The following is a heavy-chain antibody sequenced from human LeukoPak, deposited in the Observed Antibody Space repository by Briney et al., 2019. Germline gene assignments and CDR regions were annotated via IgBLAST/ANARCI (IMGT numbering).Heavy chain of an antibody. CDR2: IYYTGRT. CDR3: ARLRRDGYTFYAFDI. Sequence: PSETLSLTCTVSGGSISSYYWSWIRQPPGKGLEWIGYIYYTGRTTYSPSLESRVTISVDTSKNQVSLTMSSVTAADTAVYYCARLRRDGYTFYAFDIWGQGTTVIVSS. D-gene: IGHD5-24*01. V-gene: IGHV4-59*01. CDR1: GGSISSYY. J-gene: IGHJ3*02.